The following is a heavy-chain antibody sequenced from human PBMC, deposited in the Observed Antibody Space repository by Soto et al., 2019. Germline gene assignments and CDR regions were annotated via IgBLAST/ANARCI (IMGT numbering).Heavy chain of an antibody. CDR2: IKSKTDGGTT. V-gene: IGHV3-15*07. D-gene: IGHD6-19*01. Sequence: GGSLRLSCAASGFTFSNAWMNWVRQAPGKGLEWVGRIKSKTDGGTTDYAAPVKGRFTISRDDSKNTLYLQMNSLKTEDTAVYYCTTEGQWLVLGTIDAFDIWGQGTMVTVSS. CDR1: GFTFSNAW. J-gene: IGHJ3*02. CDR3: TTEGQWLVLGTIDAFDI.